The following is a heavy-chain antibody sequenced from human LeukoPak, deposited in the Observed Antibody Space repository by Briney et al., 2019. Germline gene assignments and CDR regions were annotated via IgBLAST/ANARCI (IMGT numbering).Heavy chain of an antibody. V-gene: IGHV3-11*01. J-gene: IGHJ4*02. D-gene: IGHD3-9*01. CDR3: ARDNVRYDILTGYYY. Sequence: GGSLRLACAASGFTFSDYYMSWIRQAPGKGLEWVSYISSSGSTIYYADSVKGRFTISRDNAKNSLYLQMNSLRAEDTAVYYCARDNVRYDILTGYYYWGQGTLVTVSS. CDR1: GFTFSDYY. CDR2: ISSSGSTI.